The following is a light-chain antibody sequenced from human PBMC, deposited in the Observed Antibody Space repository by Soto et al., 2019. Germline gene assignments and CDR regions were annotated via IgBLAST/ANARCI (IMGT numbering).Light chain of an antibody. CDR3: HSYDSSLSAHVV. Sequence: QSVLTQPPSVSGAPGQRVTISCTGSSSNIAAGYDVHWYQQLPGTAPKLLIYGNSNRPSGVPDRFSGSKSGTSASLAITGLQAEDEADYYCHSYDSSLSAHVVFGGGTKLTVL. J-gene: IGLJ2*01. CDR1: SSNIAAGYD. CDR2: GNS. V-gene: IGLV1-40*01.